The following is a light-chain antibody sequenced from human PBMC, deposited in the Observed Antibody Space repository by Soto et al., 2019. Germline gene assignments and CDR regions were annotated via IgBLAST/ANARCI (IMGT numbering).Light chain of an antibody. CDR1: SSDVGAYKY. CDR3: ASHAGSIAV. CDR2: EVS. Sequence: QSALTQPPSASGSPGQSVTIPCTGTSSDVGAYKYVSWFQQHPGKAPKLVIYEVSKRPSGVPDRFSGSKSGNTASLTVSGLQGEDDADYYCASHAGSIAVFGTGTKVTVL. J-gene: IGLJ1*01. V-gene: IGLV2-8*01.